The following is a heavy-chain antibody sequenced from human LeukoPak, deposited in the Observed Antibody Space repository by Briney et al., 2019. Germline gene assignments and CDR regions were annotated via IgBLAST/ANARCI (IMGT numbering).Heavy chain of an antibody. Sequence: GGSLRLSCAASGFTFSSYAMSWVRQAPGKGLEWVSDISGSGGSTYYADSVKGRFTISRDNSKNTLYLQMNSLRAEDTAVYYCAKDPYYYASSGYYYGSYFDYWGQGTLVTVSS. CDR2: ISGSGGST. CDR3: AKDPYYYASSGYYYGSYFDY. CDR1: GFTFSSYA. J-gene: IGHJ4*02. D-gene: IGHD3-22*01. V-gene: IGHV3-23*01.